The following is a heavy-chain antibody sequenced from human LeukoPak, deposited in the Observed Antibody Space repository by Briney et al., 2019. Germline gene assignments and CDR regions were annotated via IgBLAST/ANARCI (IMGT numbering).Heavy chain of an antibody. Sequence: GESLKISCKGSGYSFSNYWIAWVRQMPGKGLEWMGIIYPGDSDTKYSRSFQGQVIISADKSTTTAYLQWSSLKASDTAMYYCARRQAAAVNWFDSWGQGTLVTVSS. D-gene: IGHD6-25*01. CDR1: GYSFSNYW. V-gene: IGHV5-51*01. CDR3: ARRQAAAVNWFDS. J-gene: IGHJ5*01. CDR2: IYPGDSDT.